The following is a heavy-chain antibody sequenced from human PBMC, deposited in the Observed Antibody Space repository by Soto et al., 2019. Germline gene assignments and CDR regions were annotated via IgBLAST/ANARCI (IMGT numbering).Heavy chain of an antibody. V-gene: IGHV4-59*08. CDR1: GGSISSYY. CDR3: ARLPYGSGIDY. D-gene: IGHD3-10*01. CDR2: IYYSGST. Sequence: SETLSLTCTVSGGSISSYYWSWIRQPPGKGLEWIGYIYYSGSTNYNPSLKSRVTISVDTSKNQFSLKLSSVTAADTAVYYCARLPYGSGIDYWGQGTLVTVSS. J-gene: IGHJ4*02.